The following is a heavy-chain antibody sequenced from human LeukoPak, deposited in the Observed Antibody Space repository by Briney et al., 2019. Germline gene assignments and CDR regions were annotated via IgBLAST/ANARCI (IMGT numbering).Heavy chain of an antibody. CDR2: ISSNGGST. CDR1: GFTFSSYA. D-gene: IGHD2-2*01. Sequence: GGSLRLSCAASGFTFSSYAMHWVRQAPGKGLEYVSAISSNGGSTYYANSVKGRFTISRDNSKNTLYLQMGSLRAEDMAVYYCARLGSLETYCSSTSCYDYWGQGTLVTVSS. J-gene: IGHJ4*02. CDR3: ARLGSLETYCSSTSCYDY. V-gene: IGHV3-64*01.